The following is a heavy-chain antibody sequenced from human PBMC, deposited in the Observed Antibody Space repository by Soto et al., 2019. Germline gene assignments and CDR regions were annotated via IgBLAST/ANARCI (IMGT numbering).Heavy chain of an antibody. CDR3: ARSGDNYNVLDY. CDR2: SSNSGTFT. CDR1: GFSISDHY. Sequence: GGSLRLSCAASGFSISDHYMSWIRQAPGKGLGWVSYSSNSGTFTKYADSVKGRFSISRDNAKNSLYLEINSLRGEDTAIYYCARSGDNYNVLDYWGQGTPVTVSS. J-gene: IGHJ4*02. V-gene: IGHV3-11*03. D-gene: IGHD3-10*02.